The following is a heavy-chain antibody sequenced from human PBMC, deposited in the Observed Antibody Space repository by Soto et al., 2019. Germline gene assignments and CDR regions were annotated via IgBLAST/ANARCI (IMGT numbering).Heavy chain of an antibody. CDR1: GGSISSYY. CDR3: ARRYGYSFDY. Sequence: QVQLQESGPGLVKPSETLSLTCTVSGGSISSYYWSWIRQPPGKGLEWIGYIYYSGNTNYNPSLKSRVTISVDTSKNQFSLKLSSVTAADTAVYYCARRYGYSFDYCGQGTLVTVSS. J-gene: IGHJ4*02. CDR2: IYYSGNT. V-gene: IGHV4-59*08. D-gene: IGHD1-1*01.